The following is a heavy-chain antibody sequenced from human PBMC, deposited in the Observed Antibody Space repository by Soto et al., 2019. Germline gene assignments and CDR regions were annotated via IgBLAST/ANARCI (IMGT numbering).Heavy chain of an antibody. Sequence: TSETLSLTCTVSGGSISSSNYYWGWISQPPGKGLEWIGSIYYSGSTYYNPSLKSRVTISVDTSKNQFSLKLSSVTAADTAVYYCATQEVGGSYVYTFDPWGQGTLVTVSS. V-gene: IGHV4-39*01. CDR3: ATQEVGGSYVYTFDP. D-gene: IGHD1-26*01. CDR1: GGSISSSNYY. CDR2: IYYSGST. J-gene: IGHJ5*02.